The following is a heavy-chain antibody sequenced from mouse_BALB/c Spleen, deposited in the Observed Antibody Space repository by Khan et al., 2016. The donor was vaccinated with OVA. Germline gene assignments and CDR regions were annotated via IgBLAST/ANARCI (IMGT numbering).Heavy chain of an antibody. V-gene: IGHV5-12-2*01. J-gene: IGHJ4*01. D-gene: IGHD1-1*01. CDR2: ISNGGGCT. CDR1: GFTFSSYT. CDR3: ARLSTTEDDYVIDY. Sequence: EVELVESGGDLVQPGGSLKLSCAASGFTFSSYTMSWVRQTPEKRLEWVAFISNGGGCTYYPDTLKGRFTISRDNAKNTLYLQMSSLKSEDTAMYYCARLSTTEDDYVIDYWGQGTSVTVSS.